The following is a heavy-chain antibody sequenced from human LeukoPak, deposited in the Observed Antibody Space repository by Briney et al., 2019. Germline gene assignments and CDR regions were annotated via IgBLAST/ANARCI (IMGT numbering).Heavy chain of an antibody. CDR1: GFTFGDYA. V-gene: IGHV3-53*01. CDR2: IYSGGST. CDR3: ARVST. J-gene: IGHJ4*02. Sequence: TGGSLRLSCTASGFTFGDYAMSWVRQAPGKGLEWVSVIYSGGSTYYADSVKGRFTISRDNSKNTLYLQMNSLRAEDTAVYYCARVSTWGQGTLVTVSS. D-gene: IGHD3-16*02.